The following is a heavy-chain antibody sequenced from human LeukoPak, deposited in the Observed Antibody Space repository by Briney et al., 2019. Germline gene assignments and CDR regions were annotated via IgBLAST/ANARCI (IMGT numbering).Heavy chain of an antibody. Sequence: PGGSLRLSCAASGFTFSSYWMHWVRQAPGKGLVWVSRINSDGSSTSYADSVKGRFTISRDNAKNTLYLQMNSLRAEDTAVYYCARGAVTTSLDWFDPWGQGTLVTVSS. J-gene: IGHJ5*02. CDR3: ARGAVTTSLDWFDP. CDR2: INSDGSST. CDR1: GFTFSSYW. V-gene: IGHV3-74*01. D-gene: IGHD4-17*01.